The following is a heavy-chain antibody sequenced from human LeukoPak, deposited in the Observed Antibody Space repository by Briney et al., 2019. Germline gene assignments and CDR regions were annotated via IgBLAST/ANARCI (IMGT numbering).Heavy chain of an antibody. CDR2: ISPSGDIT. V-gene: IGHV3-23*01. J-gene: IGHJ6*03. CDR1: GFTFSNHG. CDR3: ARIGLPFYYYYMDV. Sequence: GGTLRLSCAASGFTFSNHGMNWVRQAPGKGLEWVSGISPSGDITYYADSVKGRFTISRDNAKNSLYLQMNSLRAEDTAVYYCARIGLPFYYYYMDVWGKGTTVTVSS.